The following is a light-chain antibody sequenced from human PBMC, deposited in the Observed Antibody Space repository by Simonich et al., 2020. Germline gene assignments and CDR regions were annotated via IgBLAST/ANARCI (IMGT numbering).Light chain of an antibody. V-gene: IGKV3-20*01. CDR1: QSVSSSY. J-gene: IGKJ1*01. CDR3: QQYGSSPWT. Sequence: EIVLTQSPGTLSLSPGERATLSCRASQSVSSSYLAWYQQKPGQAPRLLIYGASSRATGIPDMFSGRGSGTDFTLTISRLETEDFAVYYWQQYGSSPWTFGQGTKVEIK. CDR2: GAS.